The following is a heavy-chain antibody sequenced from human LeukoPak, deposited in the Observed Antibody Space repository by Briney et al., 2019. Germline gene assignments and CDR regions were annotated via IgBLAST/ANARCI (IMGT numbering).Heavy chain of an antibody. J-gene: IGHJ1*01. CDR2: IRYDGSNK. D-gene: IGHD6-19*01. CDR1: GLTFSSYG. Sequence: GGSLRLSCAASGLTFSSYGMHWVRQAPGKGLEWAAYIRYDGSNKYYADSVKGRFTISRDNSKNTLYVQMNSLRAEDTAVYYCARGGKRAVAGTRSPQYFQHWGQGTLVTVSS. V-gene: IGHV3-30*02. CDR3: ARGGKRAVAGTRSPQYFQH.